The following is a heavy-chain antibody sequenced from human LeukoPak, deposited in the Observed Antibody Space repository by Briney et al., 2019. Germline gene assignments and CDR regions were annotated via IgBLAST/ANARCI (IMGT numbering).Heavy chain of an antibody. D-gene: IGHD3-3*01. CDR2: IIPIFGTA. Sequence: ASVKVSCKASGGTFSSYAISWVRQAPGQGLEWMGGIIPIFGTANYAQKFQGRVTITTDESTSTAYMELSSLRSEDTAVYYCARGGRPIFGFWSGYPFDYWGQGTLVTVSS. J-gene: IGHJ4*02. CDR1: GGTFSSYA. V-gene: IGHV1-69*05. CDR3: ARGGRPIFGFWSGYPFDY.